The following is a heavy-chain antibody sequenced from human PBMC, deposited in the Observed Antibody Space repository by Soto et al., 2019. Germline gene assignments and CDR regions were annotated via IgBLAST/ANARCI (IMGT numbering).Heavy chain of an antibody. D-gene: IGHD3-10*01. CDR1: GFTFSSYA. V-gene: IGHV3-23*01. CDR3: AKGELWFGEADY. J-gene: IGHJ4*02. CDR2: ISGSGGST. Sequence: EVQLLESGGGLVQPGGSLRLSCAASGFTFSSYAMCWVRQAPGKGLEWVSAISGSGGSTYYTDSVKGRFTISRDNSKNTLYLQMNRLRAEDTAVYYCAKGELWFGEADYWGQGTLVTVSS.